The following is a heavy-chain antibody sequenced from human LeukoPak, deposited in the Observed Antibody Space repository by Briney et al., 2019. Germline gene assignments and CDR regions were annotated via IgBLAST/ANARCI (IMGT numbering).Heavy chain of an antibody. J-gene: IGHJ4*02. CDR3: ARAPYGLGYNIDY. V-gene: IGHV3-30-3*01. D-gene: IGHD5-18*01. Sequence: GGSLRLSCAASGVTFSSYAMHWVRQAPGKGLEWVAVISYDGSNKYYADSVKGRFTISRDNSKNTLYLQMNSLRAEDTAVYYCARAPYGLGYNIDYWGQGTLVTVSS. CDR2: ISYDGSNK. CDR1: GVTFSSYA.